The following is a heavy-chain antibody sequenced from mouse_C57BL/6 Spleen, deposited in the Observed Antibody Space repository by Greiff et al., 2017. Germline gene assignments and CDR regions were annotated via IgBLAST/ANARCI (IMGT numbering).Heavy chain of an antibody. CDR3: ARITTVVATCGNFDY. CDR2: IYPGSGST. J-gene: IGHJ2*01. V-gene: IGHV1-55*01. D-gene: IGHD1-1*01. CDR1: GYTFTSYW. Sequence: QVQLKQPGAELVKPGASVKMSCKASGYTFTSYWITWVKQRPGQGLEWIGDIYPGSGSTNYNEKFKSKATLTVDTSSSTAYMQLSSLTSEDSAVYYCARITTVVATCGNFDYGGQGTTLTVSS.